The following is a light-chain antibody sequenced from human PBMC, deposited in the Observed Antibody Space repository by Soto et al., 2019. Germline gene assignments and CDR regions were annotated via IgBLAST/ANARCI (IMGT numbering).Light chain of an antibody. CDR2: GAS. Sequence: EIVMTQSPATLSVSPGERATLSCRASQSVSSNLAWYQQKPGQAPRLLIYGASTRATGIPARFSGSWSGTEFTLTISSLQYEDLAVYYCQQYNNWPPMYTFGQGTKLEIK. J-gene: IGKJ2*01. CDR3: QQYNNWPPMYT. CDR1: QSVSSN. V-gene: IGKV3-15*01.